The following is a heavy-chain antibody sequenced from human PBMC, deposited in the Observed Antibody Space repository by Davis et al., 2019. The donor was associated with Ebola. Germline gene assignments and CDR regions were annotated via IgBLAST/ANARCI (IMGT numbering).Heavy chain of an antibody. J-gene: IGHJ3*02. CDR1: GGSISSYY. V-gene: IGHV3-9*01. CDR2: ISWNSGSI. Sequence: LSLTCTVSGGSISSYYWSWIRQPPGKGLEWVSGISWNSGSIGYADSVKGRFTISRDNAKNSLYLQMNSLRAEDTALYYCAKEQWLVHAFDIWGQGTMVTVSS. D-gene: IGHD6-19*01. CDR3: AKEQWLVHAFDI.